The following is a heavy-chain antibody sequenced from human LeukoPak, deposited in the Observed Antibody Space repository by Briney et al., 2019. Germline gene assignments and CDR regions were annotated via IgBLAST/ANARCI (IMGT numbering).Heavy chain of an antibody. D-gene: IGHD6-19*01. CDR3: EKTYSSGWSG. V-gene: IGHV3-7*01. CDR1: GFTFSSYW. Sequence: GGSLRPSCAASGFTFSSYWISWVRQAPGKGLEWVANIKQDGSEKYYVDSVKGLFTISRDNAKNSLYLQMNSLRAEDTAVYYCEKTYSSGWSGWGQGTLVTVSS. CDR2: IKQDGSEK. J-gene: IGHJ4*02.